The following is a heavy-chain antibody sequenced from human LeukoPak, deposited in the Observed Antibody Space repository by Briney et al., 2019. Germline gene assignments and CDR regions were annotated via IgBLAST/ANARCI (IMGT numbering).Heavy chain of an antibody. Sequence: PGRSLRLSCAASGFSFRRYAMHWVRQAPGKGLEWMTVISYVGSNTYYIDSVKGRFTISRDNSKNTLFLLMNSLRPEDTAMYYYARDGGGDYFDYWGQGTLVTVSS. V-gene: IGHV3-30*04. D-gene: IGHD3-16*01. J-gene: IGHJ4*02. CDR2: ISYVGSNT. CDR3: ARDGGGDYFDY. CDR1: GFSFRRYA.